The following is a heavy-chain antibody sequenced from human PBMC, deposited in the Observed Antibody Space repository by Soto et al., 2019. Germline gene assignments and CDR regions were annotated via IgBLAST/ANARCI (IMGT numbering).Heavy chain of an antibody. V-gene: IGHV4-59*08. CDR1: GGSISSYY. CDR3: ARSIVDTAMVTDWNFDY. Sequence: LETLSLTCTVSGGSISSYYWSWIRQPPGKGLEWIGYIYYSGSTNYNPSLKSRVTISVDTSKNQFSLKLSSVTAADTAVYYCARSIVDTAMVTDWNFDYWGQGTLVTVSS. D-gene: IGHD5-18*01. J-gene: IGHJ4*02. CDR2: IYYSGST.